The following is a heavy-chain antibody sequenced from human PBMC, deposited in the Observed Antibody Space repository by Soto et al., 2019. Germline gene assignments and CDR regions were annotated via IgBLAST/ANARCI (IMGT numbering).Heavy chain of an antibody. CDR2: INTGNGNT. D-gene: IGHD3-10*01. J-gene: IGHJ4*02. V-gene: IGHV1-3*04. CDR1: GYTFTSYT. Sequence: ASVKVSCKASGYTFTSYTIQWVRQAPGQRLEWMGWINTGNGNTRYSQTFQGRVTLTRDTSANTAYMELGSLRSEDTAVYYCEGEGFGNKRHYLYFRGRRPMVTVSS. CDR3: EGEGFGNKRHYLYF.